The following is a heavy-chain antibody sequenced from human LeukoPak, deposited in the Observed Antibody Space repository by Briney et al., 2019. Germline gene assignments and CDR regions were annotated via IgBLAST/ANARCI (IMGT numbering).Heavy chain of an antibody. CDR1: GYSISSGYY. CDR2: IYHSGST. V-gene: IGHV4-38-2*02. Sequence: PSETLSLTCTVSGYSISSGYYWGWIRQPPGKGLEWIGSIYHSGSTYYNPSLKSRVTISVDTSKNQFSLKLSSVTAADTAVYYCASQLGGSYSYDYWGQGTLVTVSS. CDR3: ASQLGGSYSYDY. D-gene: IGHD1-26*01. J-gene: IGHJ4*02.